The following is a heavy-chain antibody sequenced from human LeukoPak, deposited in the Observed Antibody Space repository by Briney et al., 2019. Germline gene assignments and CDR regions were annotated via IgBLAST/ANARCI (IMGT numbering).Heavy chain of an antibody. D-gene: IGHD5-24*01. CDR2: INWNGAST. J-gene: IGHJ6*03. CDR1: GFTFSSYS. V-gene: IGHV3-20*04. CDR3: AGRADGYNRGDYYYYYMDV. Sequence: GGSLRLSCAASGFTFSSYSMNWVRQAPGKGLEWVSGINWNGASTGYADSVKGRFTISRDNAKNSLFLQMNSLRAEDTASYYCAGRADGYNRGDYYYYYMDVWGKGTTVTVSS.